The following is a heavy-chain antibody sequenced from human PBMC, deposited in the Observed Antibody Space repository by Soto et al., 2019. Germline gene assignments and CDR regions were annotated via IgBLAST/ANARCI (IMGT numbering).Heavy chain of an antibody. CDR2: ISPSGGST. CDR1: GYTFTSYY. D-gene: IGHD3-10*01. V-gene: IGHV1-46*03. J-gene: IGHJ6*03. CDR3: ATFGSGSYWAPYYYYYMDV. Sequence: QVQLVQSGAEVKKPGASVKVSCKASGYTFTSYYMHWVRQAPGQGLEWMGIISPSGGSTSYAQKFQGRVTMTRDTSTSTVYMELSSLRSEDTAVYYCATFGSGSYWAPYYYYYMDVWGKGTTVTVSS.